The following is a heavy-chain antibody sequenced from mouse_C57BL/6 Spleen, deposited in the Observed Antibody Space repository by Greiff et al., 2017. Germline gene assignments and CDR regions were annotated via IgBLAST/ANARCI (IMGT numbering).Heavy chain of an antibody. V-gene: IGHV1-55*01. CDR2: IYPGSGST. Sequence: VQLQQPGAELVKPGASVKMSCKASGYTFTSYWITWVKQRPGQGLEWIGDIYPGSGSTNYNEKFKSKATLTVDTSSSTAYMQLSSLTSEDSAVYYCARFDYGSSYASDVWGTGTTVTVSS. CDR1: GYTFTSYW. CDR3: ARFDYGSSYASDV. J-gene: IGHJ1*03. D-gene: IGHD1-1*01.